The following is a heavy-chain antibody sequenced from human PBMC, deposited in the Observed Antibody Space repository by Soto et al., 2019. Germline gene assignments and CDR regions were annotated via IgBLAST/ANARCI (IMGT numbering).Heavy chain of an antibody. CDR1: GESISGGEYF. D-gene: IGHD3-9*01. J-gene: IGHJ4*02. CDR3: ARVDWIFFDY. V-gene: IGHV4-30-4*01. CDR2: IYHGGST. Sequence: SETLSLTCTVSGESISGGEYFWSWIRQPPGKGLEWIGYIYHGGSTYYNPSLKSRVSISVDTSSNQFSLKLTSVTAADTAIYYCARVDWIFFDYWGQGTLVTVSS.